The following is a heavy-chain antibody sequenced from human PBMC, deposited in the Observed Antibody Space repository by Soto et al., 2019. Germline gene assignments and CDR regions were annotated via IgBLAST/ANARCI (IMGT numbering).Heavy chain of an antibody. CDR2: IKQDGSAK. D-gene: IGHD2-15*01. CDR3: ARDLYGGFSYGPGDN. Sequence: EVQLVESGGGLVPPGGSLRLSCVASGFTFWGDWMSWVRKAQGKGLAWVSNIKQDGSAKQYLDSVRGRFTLSRDNSKNSVYLQMNSLRAEDTALYYCARDLYGGFSYGPGDNWGQGTLVTVAS. CDR1: GFTFWGDW. V-gene: IGHV3-7*01. J-gene: IGHJ4*02.